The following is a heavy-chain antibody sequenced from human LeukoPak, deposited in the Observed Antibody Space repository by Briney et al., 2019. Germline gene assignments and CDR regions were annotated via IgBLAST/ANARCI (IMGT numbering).Heavy chain of an antibody. CDR3: ARDRYYYDSSGRGSAFDI. CDR1: GGSISSYY. D-gene: IGHD3-22*01. J-gene: IGHJ3*02. V-gene: IGHV4-59*12. CDR2: IYYSGST. Sequence: PSETLSLTCTVSGGSISSYYWSWIRQPPGKGLEWIGCIYYSGSTNYNPSLKSRVTISVDTSKNQFSLKLSSVTAADTAVYYCARDRYYYDSSGRGSAFDIWGQGTMVTVSS.